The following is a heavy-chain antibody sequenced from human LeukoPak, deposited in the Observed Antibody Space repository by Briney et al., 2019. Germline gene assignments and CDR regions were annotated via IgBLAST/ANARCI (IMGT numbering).Heavy chain of an antibody. Sequence: SETLSLTCAVSGVSISSSNSYWGWIRQPPGKGLEWIGSIYYSGNTYYNPSLKSRVTISVDTSKNQFSLKLSSVTAADTAVYYCARRSSYCTIDYWGQGTLVTVSS. D-gene: IGHD2-8*02. J-gene: IGHJ4*02. CDR2: IYYSGNT. CDR1: GVSISSSNSY. V-gene: IGHV4-39*01. CDR3: ARRSSYCTIDY.